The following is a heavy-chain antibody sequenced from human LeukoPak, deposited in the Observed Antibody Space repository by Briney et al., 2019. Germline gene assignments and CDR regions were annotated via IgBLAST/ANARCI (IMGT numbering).Heavy chain of an antibody. CDR2: INPNSGGT. D-gene: IGHD2-21*01. J-gene: IGHJ4*02. V-gene: IGHV1-2*02. Sequence: ASVKVSCKASGYTFTGYYMHWVRQAPGQGLEWMGWINPNSGGTNYAQKFQGRVTMTRDTSISTAYMGLSRLRSDDTAVYFCARLPDCGGDCYFFDYWGQGTLVTVSS. CDR1: GYTFTGYY. CDR3: ARLPDCGGDCYFFDY.